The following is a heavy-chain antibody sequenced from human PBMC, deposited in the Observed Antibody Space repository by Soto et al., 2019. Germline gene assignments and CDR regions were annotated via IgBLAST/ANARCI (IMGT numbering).Heavy chain of an antibody. V-gene: IGHV1-18*01. J-gene: IGHJ3*02. Sequence: ASVKVSCKASGYTFTSYGISWVRQAPGQGLEWMGWISAYNGNTNYAQKLQGRVTTTTDTSTSTAYMELRSLRSDDTAVYYCARDWVSCSSTSCYRKAFDIWGQGTMVTVSS. CDR3: ARDWVSCSSTSCYRKAFDI. CDR1: GYTFTSYG. D-gene: IGHD2-2*01. CDR2: ISAYNGNT.